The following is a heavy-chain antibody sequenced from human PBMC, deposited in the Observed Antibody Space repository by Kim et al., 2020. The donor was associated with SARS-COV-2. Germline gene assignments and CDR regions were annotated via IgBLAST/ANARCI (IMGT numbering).Heavy chain of an antibody. V-gene: IGHV3-21*01. Sequence: YIYYADSVKGRFTIYRDIAKNSLYLQMNSLRAEDTAVYYCARYYYYYMDVWGKGTTVTVSS. CDR2: YI. J-gene: IGHJ6*03. CDR3: ARYYYYYMDV.